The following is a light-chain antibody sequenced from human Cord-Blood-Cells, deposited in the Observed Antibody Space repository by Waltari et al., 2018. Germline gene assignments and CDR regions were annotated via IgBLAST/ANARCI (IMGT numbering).Light chain of an antibody. CDR3: QKYYSTPPWT. V-gene: IGKV4-1*01. J-gene: IGKJ1*01. CDR1: QSVLYSSNNKKY. CDR2: WES. Sequence: DIVMTQSPDSLAVSLGERATINCKSSQSVLYSSNNKKYLAWYQQKPDQPPKLVICWESTRESGVPDRFSGSGYGTDFTLTISSLQAEDVAVYYCQKYYSTPPWTFGQGTKVEIK.